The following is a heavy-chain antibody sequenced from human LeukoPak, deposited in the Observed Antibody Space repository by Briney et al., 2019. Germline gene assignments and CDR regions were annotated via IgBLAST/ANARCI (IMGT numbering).Heavy chain of an antibody. Sequence: GGSLRLSCAASGFTFSSYGMSWVRQAPGKGLEWVSAISGSGGSTYYADSVKGRFTISRDNSKNTLYLQMNSLRAEDTAVYYCAKEVTLWFGEPPYYFDYWGQGTLVTVSS. V-gene: IGHV3-23*01. CDR3: AKEVTLWFGEPPYYFDY. J-gene: IGHJ4*02. CDR1: GFTFSSYG. D-gene: IGHD3-10*01. CDR2: ISGSGGST.